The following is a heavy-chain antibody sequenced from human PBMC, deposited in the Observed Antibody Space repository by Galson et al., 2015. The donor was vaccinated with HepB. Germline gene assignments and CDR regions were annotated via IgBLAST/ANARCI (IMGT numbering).Heavy chain of an antibody. CDR2: INPNSGGT. J-gene: IGHJ4*02. Sequence: SVKVSCKASGYTFTGYYMHWVRQAPGQGLEWMGRINPNSGGTNYAQKFQGRVTMTRDTSISTAYMELSRLRSDDTAVYYCARSLAGELPIGVIDYWGQGTLVTVSS. CDR1: GYTFTGYY. V-gene: IGHV1-2*06. CDR3: ARSLAGELPIGVIDY. D-gene: IGHD1-26*01.